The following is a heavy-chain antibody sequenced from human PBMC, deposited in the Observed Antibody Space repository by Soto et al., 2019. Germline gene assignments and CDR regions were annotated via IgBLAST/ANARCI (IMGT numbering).Heavy chain of an antibody. Sequence: QVQLVQSGAEVKKPGSSVKVSCKASGGTFSSYAISWVRQAPGQGLEWMGGIIPIFGTANYAQKFQGRVTITADEATSTAYMELSSLRSEDTAVYYCARDLRRHYDYVWGTEEMGAFDIWGQGTMVTVSS. D-gene: IGHD3-16*01. CDR2: IIPIFGTA. CDR3: ARDLRRHYDYVWGTEEMGAFDI. CDR1: GGTFSSYA. J-gene: IGHJ3*02. V-gene: IGHV1-69*01.